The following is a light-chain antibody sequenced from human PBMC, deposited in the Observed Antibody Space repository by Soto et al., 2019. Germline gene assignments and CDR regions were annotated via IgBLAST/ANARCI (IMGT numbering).Light chain of an antibody. CDR1: SSNIGSHS. V-gene: IGLV1-44*01. CDR2: TDN. J-gene: IGLJ3*02. Sequence: QSVLTQPPSASGTPGQRVTISCSGSSSNIGSHSVNWYQQFPGTAPKLLIYTDNHRPSGVSDRFSDSKSGSSASLAISGLQSEDEADYYCASWDASLNGWVFGGGTKVTVL. CDR3: ASWDASLNGWV.